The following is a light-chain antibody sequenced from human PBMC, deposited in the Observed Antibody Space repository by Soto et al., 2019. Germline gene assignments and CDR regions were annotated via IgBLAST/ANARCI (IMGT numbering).Light chain of an antibody. CDR1: SSNIRSEA. CDR2: NTH. CDR3: ETWDRTLRGPV. V-gene: IGLV1-44*01. Sequence: QSVLTQPPSASGTPGQGVTISCSGSSSNIRSEAVNWYQQLPGTAPKLLIHNTHQRLSGVPDRFSGSKSGTSASLAISGLHSEDEAHYYCETWDRTLRGPVFGGGTQLTVL. J-gene: IGLJ2*01.